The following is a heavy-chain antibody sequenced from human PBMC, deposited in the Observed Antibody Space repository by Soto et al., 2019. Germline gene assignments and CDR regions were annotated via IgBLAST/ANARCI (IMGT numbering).Heavy chain of an antibody. J-gene: IGHJ4*02. CDR2: ISYDGSNK. D-gene: IGHD2-15*01. Sequence: QVQLVESGGGVVQPGRSLRLSCAASGFTFSSYAMHWVRQAPGKGLEWVAVISYDGSNKYYADSVKGRFTISRDNSKNTLYRQLDSLRAEDTAVYYCARARYCSGGSCSRVFDYWGQGTLVTVSS. CDR1: GFTFSSYA. CDR3: ARARYCSGGSCSRVFDY. V-gene: IGHV3-30*04.